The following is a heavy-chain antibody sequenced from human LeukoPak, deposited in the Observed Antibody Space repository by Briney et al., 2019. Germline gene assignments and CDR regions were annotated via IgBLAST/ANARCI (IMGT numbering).Heavy chain of an antibody. CDR2: VDASGST. J-gene: IGHJ4*02. CDR1: VHSNHGGYFY. Sequence: SEPLSLPCTLWVHSNHGGYFYCSWVRQPAGKGLDWIERVDASGSTNYIPSLRSRVIISVDTSKNQLSLNLSSVTAADTAVYYCARWGVGFSNNGFDYWGRGSLVTVSS. CDR3: ARWGVGFSNNGFDY. V-gene: IGHV4-61*02. D-gene: IGHD2-8*01.